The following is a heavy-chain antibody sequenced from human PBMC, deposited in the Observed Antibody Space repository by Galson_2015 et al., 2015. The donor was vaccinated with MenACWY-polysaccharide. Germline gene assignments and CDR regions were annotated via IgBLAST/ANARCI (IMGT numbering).Heavy chain of an antibody. V-gene: IGHV3-23*01. CDR1: GFTFNIYA. Sequence: SLRLSCAASGFTFNIYAMSWVRQAPGKGLEWISGISSDGGSTYYADSVKGRFTISRDNSKSTLYLQMNSLRAEDTAVYYCAKGVQTNAIKCVDYGGQGTLVNFSA. CDR2: ISSDGGST. CDR3: AKGVQTNAIKCVDY. J-gene: IGHJ4*02. D-gene: IGHD5-12*01.